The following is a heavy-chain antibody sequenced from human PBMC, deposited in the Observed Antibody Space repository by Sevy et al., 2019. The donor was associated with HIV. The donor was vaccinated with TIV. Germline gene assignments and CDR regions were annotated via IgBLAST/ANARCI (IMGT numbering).Heavy chain of an antibody. V-gene: IGHV3-23*01. CDR3: AKDPLRGDYYDSSFFDY. J-gene: IGHJ4*02. Sequence: GGSLRLSCAASGFTFSAYAMNWVRQAPGKGLEWVSGIGGSGDSTYYANSMKGRFTISRDNSKNTLYLQMNSLRAEDTAVYYCAKDPLRGDYYDSSFFDYWGQGTLVTVSS. D-gene: IGHD3-22*01. CDR2: IGGSGDST. CDR1: GFTFSAYA.